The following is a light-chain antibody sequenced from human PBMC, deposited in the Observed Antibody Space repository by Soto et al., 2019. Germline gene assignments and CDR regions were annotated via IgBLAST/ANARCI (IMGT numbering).Light chain of an antibody. CDR3: QQYNNWPIT. V-gene: IGKV3-15*01. CDR2: GAS. Sequence: EIVLTQSPATLSVSPGERATLSCRASQNVLSNLAWYQQKPGQAPRLLIYGASTRATGIPARFSGSGSGTEFTLTVSSLQSEDFAVYYCQQYNNWPITFGQGTRLEIK. CDR1: QNVLSN. J-gene: IGKJ5*01.